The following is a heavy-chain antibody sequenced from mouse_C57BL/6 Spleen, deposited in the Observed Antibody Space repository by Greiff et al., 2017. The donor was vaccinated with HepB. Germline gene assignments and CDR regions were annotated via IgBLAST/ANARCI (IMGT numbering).Heavy chain of an antibody. V-gene: IGHV1-64*01. CDR3: ARPDYYGSFAY. J-gene: IGHJ3*01. Sequence: VQLQQPGAELVKPGASVKLSCKASGYTFTSYWMHWVKQRPGQGLEWIGMIHPNSGSTNYNEKFKSKATLTVDKSSSTAYMQLSSLTSEDSAVYYCARPDYYGSFAYWGQGTLVTVSA. CDR1: GYTFTSYW. CDR2: IHPNSGST. D-gene: IGHD1-1*01.